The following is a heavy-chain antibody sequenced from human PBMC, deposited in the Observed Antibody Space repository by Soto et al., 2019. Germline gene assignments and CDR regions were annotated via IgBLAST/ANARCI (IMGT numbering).Heavy chain of an antibody. CDR3: ARSSWYYGMDV. Sequence: QVPLQQWGAGLLKPSETLSLTCAVYGGSFSGYYWSWIRQPPGKGLEWIGEINHSGSTNYNPSLKSRVTISVDTSKNQFSLKLSSVTAADTAVYYCARSSWYYGMDVWGQGTTVTVSS. D-gene: IGHD3-10*01. J-gene: IGHJ6*02. CDR2: INHSGST. V-gene: IGHV4-34*01. CDR1: GGSFSGYY.